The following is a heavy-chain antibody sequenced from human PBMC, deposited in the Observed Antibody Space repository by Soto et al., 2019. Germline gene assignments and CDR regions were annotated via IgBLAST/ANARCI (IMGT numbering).Heavy chain of an antibody. CDR1: GGSISSSAYY. Sequence: KPSETLSLTCTVSGGSISSSAYYWGWIRQSPGKGLEWIGSMYYSGSTNYNPSLKSRVTISVDTSKNQFSLKLSSVTAADTAGYYCARSRGGYFDYWGQGTRVTVAS. V-gene: IGHV4-39*07. CDR2: MYYSGST. J-gene: IGHJ4*02. CDR3: ARSRGGYFDY. D-gene: IGHD3-16*01.